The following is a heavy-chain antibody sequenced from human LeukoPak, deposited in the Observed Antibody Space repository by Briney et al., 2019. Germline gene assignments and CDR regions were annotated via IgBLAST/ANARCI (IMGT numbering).Heavy chain of an antibody. CDR1: GFTFSSYG. CDR2: IWYDGSNK. Sequence: GGSLRLSCAASGFTFSSYGMHWVRQAPGKGLEWVALIWYDGSNKYYADSVKGRFTISRDNSKNTLYLQMNSLRAEDTAVYYCARDAGYTSGWEFDFWGQGTLVTVSS. CDR3: ARDAGYTSGWEFDF. D-gene: IGHD6-19*01. J-gene: IGHJ5*01. V-gene: IGHV3-33*01.